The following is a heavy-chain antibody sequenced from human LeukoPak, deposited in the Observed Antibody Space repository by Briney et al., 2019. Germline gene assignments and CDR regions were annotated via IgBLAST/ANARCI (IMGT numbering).Heavy chain of an antibody. CDR2: INPNSGGT. D-gene: IGHD5-18*01. CDR1: GYTFTGYY. V-gene: IGHV1-2*02. CDR3: ARVRRNAAMDYAFDI. J-gene: IGHJ3*02. Sequence: ASVKVSCTASGYTFTGYYMHWVRQAPGQGLEWMGWINPNSGGTNYAQKFQGRVTMTRGTSSSTTYMELSRLRSDDTAVYYCARVRRNAAMDYAFDIWGQGTMVTVSS.